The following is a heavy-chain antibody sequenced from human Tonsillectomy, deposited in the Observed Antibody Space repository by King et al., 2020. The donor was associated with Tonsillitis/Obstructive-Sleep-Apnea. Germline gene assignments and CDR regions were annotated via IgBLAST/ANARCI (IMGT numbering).Heavy chain of an antibody. CDR3: ARLRYFDWLPFFDY. D-gene: IGHD3-9*01. Sequence: QLQESGPGLVKPSETLSLTCTVSGGSISSSSYYWGWIRQPPGKGLEWIGSIYYSGSTYYNPSLKIRVTISVDTSKNQFSLKLSSVTATDTAVYCCARLRYFDWLPFFDYWGQGTLVTVSS. CDR1: GGSISSSSYY. J-gene: IGHJ4*02. V-gene: IGHV4-39*01. CDR2: IYYSGST.